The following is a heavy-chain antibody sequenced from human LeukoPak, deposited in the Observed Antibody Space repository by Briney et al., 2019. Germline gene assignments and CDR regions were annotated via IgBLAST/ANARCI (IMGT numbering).Heavy chain of an antibody. D-gene: IGHD3-10*01. Sequence: SETLSLTCTVSGGSISSSSYYWGWIRQPPGKGLEWIGSIYYSGSTYYNPSLKSRVTISVDTSKNQFSLKLSSVTAADTAVYYCARHRYYYRSGSYYGAPYYMDVWGKGTTVTISS. CDR2: IYYSGST. CDR3: ARHRYYYRSGSYYGAPYYMDV. CDR1: GGSISSSSYY. J-gene: IGHJ6*03. V-gene: IGHV4-39*01.